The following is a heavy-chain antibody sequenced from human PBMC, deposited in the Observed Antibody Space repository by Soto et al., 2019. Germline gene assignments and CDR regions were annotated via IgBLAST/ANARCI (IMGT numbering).Heavy chain of an antibody. CDR2: INHSGST. Sequence: SETLSLTCAVYGGSFSGYYWSWIRQPPGKGLEWIGEINHSGSTNYNPSLKSRVTISVDTSKNQFSLKLSSVTAADTAVYYCARLSRGYCSSTSCYLGRNYYYYMDVWGKGTTVTVSS. J-gene: IGHJ6*03. V-gene: IGHV4-34*01. CDR3: ARLSRGYCSSTSCYLGRNYYYYMDV. D-gene: IGHD2-2*01. CDR1: GGSFSGYY.